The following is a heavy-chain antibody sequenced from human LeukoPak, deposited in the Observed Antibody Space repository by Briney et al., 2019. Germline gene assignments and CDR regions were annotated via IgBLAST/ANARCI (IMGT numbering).Heavy chain of an antibody. Sequence: PGGSLRLSCAASGFTFSSYSMNWVRQAPGKGLEWVSSISGSSSYIYYADSVKGRFTISRDNAKNSLYLQMNSLRAKDTAVYYCAREGPEMATPHFDYWGQGTLVTVSS. D-gene: IGHD5-24*01. CDR1: GFTFSSYS. J-gene: IGHJ4*02. CDR2: ISGSSSYI. V-gene: IGHV3-21*01. CDR3: AREGPEMATPHFDY.